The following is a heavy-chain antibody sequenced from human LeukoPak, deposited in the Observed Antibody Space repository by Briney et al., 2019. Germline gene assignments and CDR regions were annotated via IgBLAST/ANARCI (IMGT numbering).Heavy chain of an antibody. J-gene: IGHJ4*02. CDR3: AKAKNDILTGSIDY. CDR2: IRYEGSNK. V-gene: IGHV3-30*02. D-gene: IGHD3-9*01. Sequence: GGSLRLSCAASGFTFSSYGLHWVRQAPGKGLEWVAFIRYEGSNKYYADSVKGRFTISRDNSKNTLYLQMNSLRAEDTDVYYCAKAKNDILTGSIDYWGQGTLVTVSS. CDR1: GFTFSSYG.